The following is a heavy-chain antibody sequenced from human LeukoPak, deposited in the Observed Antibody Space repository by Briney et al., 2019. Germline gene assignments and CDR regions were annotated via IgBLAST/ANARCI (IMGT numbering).Heavy chain of an antibody. J-gene: IGHJ4*02. CDR1: GYTFSSNA. CDR3: ARGNYDYLDS. D-gene: IGHD3-22*01. V-gene: IGHV1-3*01. CDR2: IHGGNGHT. Sequence: GASVKVSCKASGYTFSSNAIVWVRQAPGQSLEWMGWIHGGNGHTEYSQTFRGRVTLTRETSATTVYMDLSSLKSEDTALYFCARGNYDYLDSWGQGTLVTVSS.